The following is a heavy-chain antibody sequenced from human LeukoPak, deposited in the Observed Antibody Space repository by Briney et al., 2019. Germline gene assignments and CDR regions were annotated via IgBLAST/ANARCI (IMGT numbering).Heavy chain of an antibody. D-gene: IGHD3-10*01. J-gene: IGHJ4*02. CDR3: ARASMVRGVSL. CDR2: INHSGST. Sequence: SETLSLTCAVYGGSFSGYYWSWIRQPPGKGLEWIGEINHSGSTNYNPSLKSRVTISVDTSKNQFSLKLSSVTAADTAVYYCARASMVRGVSLWGQGTLVTVSS. CDR1: GGSFSGYY. V-gene: IGHV4-34*01.